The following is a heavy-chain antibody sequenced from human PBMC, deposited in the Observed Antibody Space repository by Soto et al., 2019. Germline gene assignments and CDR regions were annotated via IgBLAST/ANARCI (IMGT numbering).Heavy chain of an antibody. CDR3: AKPYGSGSYYKFGWFDP. CDR2: ISYDGSNK. CDR1: GFTFSSYG. V-gene: IGHV3-30*18. D-gene: IGHD3-10*01. J-gene: IGHJ5*02. Sequence: QVQLVESGGGVVQPGRSLRLSCAASGFTFSSYGMHWVRQAPGKGLEWVAVISYDGSNKYYADSVKGRFTISRDNSKNTLYLQMNSLRAEDTAVYYYAKPYGSGSYYKFGWFDPWGQGTLVTVSS.